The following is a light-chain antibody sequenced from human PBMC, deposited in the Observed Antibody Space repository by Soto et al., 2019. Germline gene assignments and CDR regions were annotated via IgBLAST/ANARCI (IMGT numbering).Light chain of an antibody. CDR2: GAS. Sequence: EIVLTQSPGTLSLSPGEKATLSCRASQRVSSSYLAWYQQKPGRAPRLLINGASSRATGIPDRFSGSGSGTDFTLTISRLVPEDFAVYYCQQYGSSPTLTFGGGTKVEIK. CDR1: QRVSSSY. J-gene: IGKJ4*01. CDR3: QQYGSSPTLT. V-gene: IGKV3-20*01.